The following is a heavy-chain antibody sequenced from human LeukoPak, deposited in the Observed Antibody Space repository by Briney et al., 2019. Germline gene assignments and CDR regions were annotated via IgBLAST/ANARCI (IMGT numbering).Heavy chain of an antibody. CDR3: STHYEWDY. D-gene: IGHD3-3*01. Sequence: GGSLRLSCAAVGFTSSKARMSCVRQAPGKGLEWVGRIKSKADGATTDYAAPVKGRFTISRDDSKNTLSLQMNSLNTDDTTMYCCSTHYEWDYWGQGTLVTVSS. J-gene: IGHJ4*02. V-gene: IGHV3-15*01. CDR2: IKSKADGATT. CDR1: GFTSSKAR.